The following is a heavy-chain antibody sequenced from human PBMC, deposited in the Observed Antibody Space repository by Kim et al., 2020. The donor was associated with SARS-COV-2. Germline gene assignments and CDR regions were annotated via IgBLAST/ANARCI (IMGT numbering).Heavy chain of an antibody. CDR2: IKQDGSEK. CDR3: ARGILWFGELMGIYYYYGMDG. Sequence: GGSLRLSCAASGFTFSSYWMSWVRQAPGKGLEWVANIKQDGSEKYYVDSVKGRFTISRDNAKNSLYLQMNSLRAEDTAVYYCARGILWFGELMGIYYYYGMDGWGQGTTVTVSS. CDR1: GFTFSSYW. D-gene: IGHD3-10*01. J-gene: IGHJ6*02. V-gene: IGHV3-7*03.